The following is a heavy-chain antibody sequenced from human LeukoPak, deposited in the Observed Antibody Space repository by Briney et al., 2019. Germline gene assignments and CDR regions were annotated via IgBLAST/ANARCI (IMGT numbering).Heavy chain of an antibody. V-gene: IGHV3-7*01. CDR1: GFTFSGYA. Sequence: GGSLRLSCAASGFTFSGYAMSWVRPAPGKGLEWVAKMKEDGSEIYYVDSVKGRFTICRDHAKNSLCLQMSSLPVEDTAVYYCARGGARYLDSWGQGTLVTVSS. J-gene: IGHJ5*02. CDR3: ARGGARYLDS. D-gene: IGHD3-9*01. CDR2: MKEDGSEI.